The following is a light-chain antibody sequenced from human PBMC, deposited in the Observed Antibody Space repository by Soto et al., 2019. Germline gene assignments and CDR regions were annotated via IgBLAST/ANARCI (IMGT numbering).Light chain of an antibody. CDR3: QQYNNWPGT. CDR1: QRVDSN. Sequence: EIVMTQSPATLSVSPGERATLSCRASQRVDSNLAWYQQAPGQAPRLLIYSTSTRATGMPARFSGSGSGTEFTLTISSLQSEDFAVYYCQQYNNWPGTFGQGTRLEI. V-gene: IGKV3-15*01. J-gene: IGKJ5*01. CDR2: STS.